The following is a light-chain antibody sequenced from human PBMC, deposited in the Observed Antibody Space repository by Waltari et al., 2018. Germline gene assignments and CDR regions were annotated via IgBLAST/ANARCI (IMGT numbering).Light chain of an antibody. CDR2: VVT. V-gene: IGLV2-23*02. Sequence: QSALTQPASVSGSPGQSITISCTGASTDVGGYNYVSWYQQPPGKAPKLIIYVVTKRPSGVSIRFSGSNSANPASLTISGLQAEDEADYPCCSYAGSSTFLFGGGTKLTVL. J-gene: IGLJ2*01. CDR3: CSYAGSSTFL. CDR1: STDVGGYNY.